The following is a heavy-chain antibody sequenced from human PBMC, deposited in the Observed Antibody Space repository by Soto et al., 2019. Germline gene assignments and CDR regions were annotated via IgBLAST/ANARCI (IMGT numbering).Heavy chain of an antibody. J-gene: IGHJ6*02. CDR3: ASPWGLSMGGHFYYGMDV. Sequence: ASVKVSCKASGYTFTSYYMHWVRQAPGQGLEWMGIINPSGGSTSYAQKFQGRVTMTRDTSTSTVYMELRSLRSEDTAVYDCASPWGLSMGGHFYYGMDVLGQRTTVTGSS. D-gene: IGHD1-26*01. V-gene: IGHV1-46*01. CDR2: INPSGGST. CDR1: GYTFTSYY.